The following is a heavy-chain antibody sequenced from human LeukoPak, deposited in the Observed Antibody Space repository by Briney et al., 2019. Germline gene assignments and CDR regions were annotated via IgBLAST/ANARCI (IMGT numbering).Heavy chain of an antibody. Sequence: ASVKVSCKGSGYNFTVYYMHWVRQAPGQGLEWMGWMDPNSGDTIYAPKFQGRVGMTRDTSITTAYMELSSLTFDDSAMYYCATKGGLTPNTLAMWGHGTMVTVSS. J-gene: IGHJ3*01. CDR3: ATKGGLTPNTLAM. CDR1: GYNFTVYY. CDR2: MDPNSGDT. D-gene: IGHD1-26*01. V-gene: IGHV1-2*02.